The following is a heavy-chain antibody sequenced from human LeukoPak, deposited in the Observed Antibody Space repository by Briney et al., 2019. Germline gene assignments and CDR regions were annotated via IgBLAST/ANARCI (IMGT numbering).Heavy chain of an antibody. J-gene: IGHJ5*02. CDR3: ARDSGLTADGWWFDP. D-gene: IGHD2-21*02. Sequence: ASVKVSSTASGYTFTVYYMHWVRQAPGQGLGWMGWINPNSGGTNYAQKFQGRVTMTRDTSISTAYMELSRLRSDDTAVYYCARDSGLTADGWWFDPWGQGTLVTVSS. V-gene: IGHV1-2*02. CDR1: GYTFTVYY. CDR2: INPNSGGT.